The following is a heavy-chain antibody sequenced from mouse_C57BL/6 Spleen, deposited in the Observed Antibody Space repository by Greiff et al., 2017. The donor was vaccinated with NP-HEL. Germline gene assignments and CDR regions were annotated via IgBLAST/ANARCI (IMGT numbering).Heavy chain of an antibody. CDR3: AREPYYYGSSPFGY. D-gene: IGHD1-1*01. V-gene: IGHV5-4*01. CDR2: ISDGGSYT. J-gene: IGHJ3*01. Sequence: DVKLVESGGGLVKPGGSLKLSCAASGFTFSSYAMSWVRQTPEKRLEWVATISDGGSYTYYPDNVKGRFTISRDNAKNNLYLQMSHLKSEDTAMYYCAREPYYYGSSPFGYWGQGTLVTVSA. CDR1: GFTFSSYA.